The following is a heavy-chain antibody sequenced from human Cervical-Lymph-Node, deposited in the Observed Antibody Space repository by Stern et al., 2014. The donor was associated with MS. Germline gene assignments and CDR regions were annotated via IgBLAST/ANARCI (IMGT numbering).Heavy chain of an antibody. J-gene: IGHJ4*02. D-gene: IGHD6-19*01. CDR3: AKDIRAVAGTALGY. CDR1: GFTFSSYA. V-gene: IGHV3-23*04. Sequence: EVQLDESGGGLVQPGGSLRLSCAASGFTFSSYAMSWVRQATGKGLEWVSAISGSGGSTYYADSVMGRFTISRDNSKNTLYLQMNSLRAEDTAVYYCAKDIRAVAGTALGYWGQGTLVTVSS. CDR2: ISGSGGST.